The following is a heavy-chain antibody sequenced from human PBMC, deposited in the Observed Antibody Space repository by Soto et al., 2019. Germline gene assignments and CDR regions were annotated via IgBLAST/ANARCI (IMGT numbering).Heavy chain of an antibody. J-gene: IGHJ4*02. CDR3: ARSPRLYDATVMYSSSWYEDY. V-gene: IGHV1-69*01. Sequence: QVQLVQSGAEVKKPGSSVKVSCKASGGTFSSYAISWVRQAPGQGLEWMGGIIPISGTANYAQKFQGRVTITADESTSTAYMELSSLRSEDTAVYYCARSPRLYDATVMYSSSWYEDYWGQGTLVTVSS. CDR1: GGTFSSYA. D-gene: IGHD6-13*01. CDR2: IIPISGTA.